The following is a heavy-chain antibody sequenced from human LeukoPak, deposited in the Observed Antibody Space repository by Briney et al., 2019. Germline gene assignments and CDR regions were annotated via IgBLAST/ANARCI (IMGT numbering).Heavy chain of an antibody. D-gene: IGHD5-18*01. CDR1: GGSFSGYY. CDR2: INHSGST. V-gene: IGHV4-34*01. CDR3: AATAMVSSVDY. Sequence: SETLSRTCAVYGGSFSGYYWSWIRQPPGKGLEWIGEINHSGSTNYNPSLKSRVTISVDTSKNQFSLKLSSVTAADTAVYYCAATAMVSSVDYWGQGTLVTVSS. J-gene: IGHJ4*02.